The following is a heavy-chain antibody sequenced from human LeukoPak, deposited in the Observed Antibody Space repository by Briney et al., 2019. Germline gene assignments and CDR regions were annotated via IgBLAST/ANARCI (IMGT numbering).Heavy chain of an antibody. J-gene: IGHJ3*02. CDR2: ISSSSSYI. Sequence: GGSLRLSCAASGFTFSSYSMNWVRQAPGKELEWVSSISSSSSYIYYADSVKGRFTISRDNAKNSLYLQMNSLRAEDTAVYYCARDGIGITGTWAFDIWGQGTMVTVSS. CDR1: GFTFSSYS. CDR3: ARDGIGITGTWAFDI. V-gene: IGHV3-21*01. D-gene: IGHD1/OR15-1a*01.